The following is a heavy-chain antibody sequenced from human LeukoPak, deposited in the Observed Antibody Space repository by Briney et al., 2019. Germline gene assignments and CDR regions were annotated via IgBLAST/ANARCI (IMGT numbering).Heavy chain of an antibody. Sequence: GESLKISCKGSGYSFTSYWIGWVRQMPGKGLEGMGIIYPGDSDTRYSPSFQGQVTISADKSISTAYLQWSSLKASDTAMYYCARRIAAAGTRYYYYMDVWAKGPRSPSP. CDR2: IYPGDSDT. V-gene: IGHV5-51*01. CDR1: GYSFTSYW. J-gene: IGHJ6*03. CDR3: ARRIAAAGTRYYYYMDV. D-gene: IGHD6-13*01.